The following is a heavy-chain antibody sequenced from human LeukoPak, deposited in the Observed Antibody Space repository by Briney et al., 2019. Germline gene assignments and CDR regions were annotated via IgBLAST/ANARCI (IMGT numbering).Heavy chain of an antibody. CDR2: ISSSSSTI. D-gene: IGHD1-26*01. J-gene: IGHJ4*02. CDR3: AREGIVGATNFDY. Sequence: HGGSLRLSCAASGFTFSSYSMNWVRQAPGKGLEWVSYISSSSSTIYYADSVKGRFTISRDNAKNSLYLQMNSLRAEDTAVYYCAREGIVGATNFDYWGQGTLVTVSS. V-gene: IGHV3-48*01. CDR1: GFTFSSYS.